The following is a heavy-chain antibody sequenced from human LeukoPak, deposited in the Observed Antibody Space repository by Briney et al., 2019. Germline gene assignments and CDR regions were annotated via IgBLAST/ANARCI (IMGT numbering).Heavy chain of an antibody. D-gene: IGHD1-26*01. CDR2: INHSGST. V-gene: IGHV4-34*01. CDR3: ASQGHHGKIVGTTLSYFYMDV. CDR1: GGSFSGYY. J-gene: IGHJ6*03. Sequence: SETLSLTXAVYGGSFSGYYWSWIRQAPGKGLEWIGEINHSGSTNYNPSLKSRVTISVDTSKNQFSLKLSSVTAADTAFYYCASQGHHGKIVGTTLSYFYMDVWGKGTTVTVSS.